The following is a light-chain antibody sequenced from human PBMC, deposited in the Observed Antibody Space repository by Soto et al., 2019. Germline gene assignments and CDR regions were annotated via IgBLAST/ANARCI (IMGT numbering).Light chain of an antibody. CDR2: GVT. CDR1: TSDIGDSNF. CDR3: SSYTSINTVI. V-gene: IGLV2-14*01. Sequence: QSALTQPTSVSGSPGQSISISCTGTTSDIGDSNFVSWYQQHPGKAPKLILYGVTYRPSEVSTRFSGSKSGSTASLTISGLHADDEAEYYCSSYTSINTVIFGGGTKLTVL. J-gene: IGLJ2*01.